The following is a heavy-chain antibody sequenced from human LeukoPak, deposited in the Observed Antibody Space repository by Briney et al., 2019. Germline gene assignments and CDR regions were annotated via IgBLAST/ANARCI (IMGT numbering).Heavy chain of an antibody. Sequence: SETLSLTCNVSGYSISSGYYWAWIRQSPGKGLEWIGSIYHSGSTYYNPSLKSRVTMSVDTSKNQFSLKLSSVTAADTAVYYCARGLLFGGQGTLVTVSS. CDR3: ARGLLF. CDR2: IYHSGST. D-gene: IGHD2/OR15-2a*01. V-gene: IGHV4-38-2*02. J-gene: IGHJ4*02. CDR1: GYSISSGYY.